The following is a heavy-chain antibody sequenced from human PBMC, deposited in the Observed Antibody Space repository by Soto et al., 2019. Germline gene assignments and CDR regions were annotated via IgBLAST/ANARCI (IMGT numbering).Heavy chain of an antibody. V-gene: IGHV3-21*01. D-gene: IGHD2-2*01. Sequence: GGSLRLSCAASGFTFSSYSMNWVRQAPGKGLEWVSSISSSSSYIYYADSVKGRFTISRDNAKNSLYLQMNSLRAEDTAVYYCARRHCSSTSCYEYDYWGQGTLVTVSS. CDR3: ARRHCSSTSCYEYDY. CDR1: GFTFSSYS. J-gene: IGHJ4*02. CDR2: ISSSSSYI.